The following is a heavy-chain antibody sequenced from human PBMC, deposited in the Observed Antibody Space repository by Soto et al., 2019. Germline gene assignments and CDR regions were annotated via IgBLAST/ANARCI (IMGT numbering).Heavy chain of an antibody. CDR3: VKGGWLDY. J-gene: IGHJ4*02. CDR2: ISGSGGST. CDR1: GFTFSGYD. V-gene: IGHV3-23*01. D-gene: IGHD3-10*01. Sequence: EVPLLESGGGLVQPGGSLRLSCAASGFTFSGYDMNWVRQAPGKGLEWVSVISGSGGSTYYRDSVKGRFTISRDNSKNTLYLQMNSLRVEDTAVYYCVKGGWLDYWGQGTLVTVSS.